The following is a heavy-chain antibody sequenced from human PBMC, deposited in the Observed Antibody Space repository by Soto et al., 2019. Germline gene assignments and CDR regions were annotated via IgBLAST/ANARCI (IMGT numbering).Heavy chain of an antibody. CDR1: GYTFTSYY. CDR2: INPSGGST. J-gene: IGHJ5*02. Sequence: ASVKVSCKASGYTFTSYYIHWVRQAPGQGLEWMGIINPSGGSTSYAQKFQGRVTMTRDTSTSTVYMELSSLGSEDTAVYYCARDGYYYDSSGYMYNWFDPWGQGTLVTVSS. D-gene: IGHD3-22*01. CDR3: ARDGYYYDSSGYMYNWFDP. V-gene: IGHV1-46*01.